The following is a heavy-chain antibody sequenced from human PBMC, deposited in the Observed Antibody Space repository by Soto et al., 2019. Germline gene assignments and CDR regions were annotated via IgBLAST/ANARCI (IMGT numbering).Heavy chain of an antibody. CDR3: ARDFRIAAPWGWFDP. J-gene: IGHJ5*02. D-gene: IGHD6-13*01. V-gene: IGHV1-2*02. Sequence: ASVKVSCKASGYTFTGYYMHWVRQAPGQGLEWMGWINPNSGGTNYAQKFQGRVTTTRDTSISTAYMELSRLRSDDTAVYYCARDFRIAAPWGWFDPWGQGTLVTVSS. CDR1: GYTFTGYY. CDR2: INPNSGGT.